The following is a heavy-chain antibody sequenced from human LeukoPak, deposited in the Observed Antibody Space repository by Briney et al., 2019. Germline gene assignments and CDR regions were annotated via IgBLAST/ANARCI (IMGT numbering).Heavy chain of an antibody. CDR1: GFTFSSYS. CDR3: ARAARVRGANPMRYYFDY. V-gene: IGHV3-48*01. D-gene: IGHD3-10*01. Sequence: GGSLRLSCAASGFTFSSYSMNWVRQAPGKGLEWVSYISSSSSTIYYADSVKGRFTISRDNAKNSLYLQMNSLRAEDTAVYYCARAARVRGANPMRYYFDYWGQGTLVTVPS. CDR2: ISSSSSTI. J-gene: IGHJ4*02.